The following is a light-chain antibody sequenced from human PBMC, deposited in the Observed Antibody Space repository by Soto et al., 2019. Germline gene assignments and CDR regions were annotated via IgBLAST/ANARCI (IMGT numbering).Light chain of an antibody. CDR2: TNN. CDR1: SSNIGSNS. J-gene: IGLJ1*01. Sequence: QSVLTQPPSASGTPGQRVTISCSGSSSNIGSNSVYWYQQLPGTAPKLLIYTNNQRPSGVPDRFSGSKSGTSASLAIRGLRSEDEADYYCAAWDDSLSGYVFGTGTKVTVL. V-gene: IGLV1-47*02. CDR3: AAWDDSLSGYV.